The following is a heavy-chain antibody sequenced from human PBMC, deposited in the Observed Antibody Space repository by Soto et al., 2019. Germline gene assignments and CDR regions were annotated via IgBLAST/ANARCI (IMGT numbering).Heavy chain of an antibody. V-gene: IGHV1-69*02. CDR2: IIPILGIA. CDR1: GGTFSNYT. CDR3: AKVSEMGSVTEGYYYYMDV. D-gene: IGHD3-10*01. Sequence: QVQLVQSGAELKKPGSSVKVSCKASGGTFSNYTISWVRQAPGQGLEWMGRIIPILGIANYAQKFQGRVTITADKSTKTAYMELSSLRSEDTAMYYCAKVSEMGSVTEGYYYYMDVWGKGTTVTVSS. J-gene: IGHJ6*03.